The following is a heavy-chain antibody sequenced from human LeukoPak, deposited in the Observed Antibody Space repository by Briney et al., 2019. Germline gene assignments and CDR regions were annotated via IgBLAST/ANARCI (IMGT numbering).Heavy chain of an antibody. V-gene: IGHV1-2*02. CDR3: ARKVRIAARPSNWFDP. J-gene: IGHJ5*02. D-gene: IGHD6-6*01. CDR1: GYTFTGYY. Sequence: GASVKVSCKASGYTFTGYYMHWVRQAPGQGLEWMGWINPNSGGTNYAQKFQGRVTMTRDTSISTAYMELSRLRSDDTAVYYCARKVRIAARPSNWFDPWGQGTLVTVSS. CDR2: INPNSGGT.